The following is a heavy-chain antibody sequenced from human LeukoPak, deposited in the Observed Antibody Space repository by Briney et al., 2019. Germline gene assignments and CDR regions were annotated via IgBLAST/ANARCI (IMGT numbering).Heavy chain of an antibody. CDR3: ARDRRDYDFSFDP. J-gene: IGHJ5*02. D-gene: IGHD3-3*01. Sequence: SETLSLTCTVSGYSISSGYYWGWIRQPPGKGLEWIGSIYHSGSTYYNPSLKSRVTISVDTSKNQFSLKLSSVTAADTAVYYCARDRRDYDFSFDPWGQGTLVTVSS. CDR1: GYSISSGYY. V-gene: IGHV4-38-2*02. CDR2: IYHSGST.